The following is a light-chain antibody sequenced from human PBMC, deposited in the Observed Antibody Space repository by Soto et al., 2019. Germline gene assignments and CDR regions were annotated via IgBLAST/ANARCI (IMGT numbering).Light chain of an antibody. CDR3: LLSYIGARPV. CDR1: TGDVTGGHY. J-gene: IGLJ2*01. V-gene: IGLV7-46*01. CDR2: DTS. Sequence: QAVVTQEPSLTVSPGGPITLTCGSSTGDVTGGHYPSWFQQKPGQAPRTLIYDTSNKQSWTPARFSGSLLGGKAALTLSGAQPEDEADYYCLLSYIGARPVFGGGTKLTVL.